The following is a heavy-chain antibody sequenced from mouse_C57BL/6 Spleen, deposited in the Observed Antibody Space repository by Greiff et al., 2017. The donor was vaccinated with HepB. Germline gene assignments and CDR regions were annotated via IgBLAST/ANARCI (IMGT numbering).Heavy chain of an antibody. Sequence: VQLQQPGAELVKPGASVKLSCTASGYTFTSYWMHWVKQRPGQGLEWIGMIHPNSGSTNYNEKFKSMATLTVDKSSSTAYMQLSSLTSEDSAVYYCARETAQAYFDYWGQGTTLTVSS. J-gene: IGHJ2*01. CDR2: IHPNSGST. D-gene: IGHD3-2*02. V-gene: IGHV1-64*01. CDR3: ARETAQAYFDY. CDR1: GYTFTSYW.